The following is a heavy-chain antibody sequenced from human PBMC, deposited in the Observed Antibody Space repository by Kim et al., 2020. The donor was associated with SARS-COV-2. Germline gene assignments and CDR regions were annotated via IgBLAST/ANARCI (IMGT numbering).Heavy chain of an antibody. CDR3: ARGYYYDSSGYYYSNWFDP. V-gene: IGHV4-59*09. Sequence: SRVTISVDTSKNQFSLKLSSVTAADTAVYYCARGYYYDSSGYYYSNWFDPWGQGTLVTVSS. J-gene: IGHJ5*02. D-gene: IGHD3-22*01.